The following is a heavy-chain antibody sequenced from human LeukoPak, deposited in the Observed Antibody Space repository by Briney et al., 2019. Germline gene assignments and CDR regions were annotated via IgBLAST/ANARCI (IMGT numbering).Heavy chain of an antibody. V-gene: IGHV3-64D*06. Sequence: PGGSLRLSCAASGFTFSSYGMHWVRQAPGKGLEYVSAISSNGDNTYYADSVKGRFTISRDNSKNTLYLQMSSLRADDTAVYHCVRGTGYWGQGTLVTVSS. CDR1: GFTFSSYG. CDR2: ISSNGDNT. CDR3: VRGTGY. J-gene: IGHJ4*02.